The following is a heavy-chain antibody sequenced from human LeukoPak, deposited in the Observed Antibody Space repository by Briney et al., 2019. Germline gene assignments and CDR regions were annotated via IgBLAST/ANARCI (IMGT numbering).Heavy chain of an antibody. CDR1: GFTFSSYA. Sequence: PGGSLRLSCAASGFTFSSYAMSWVRQAPGKGLEWVPAISGSGGSTYYADSVKGRFTISRDNSKNTLYLQMNSLRAEDTAVYYCAKDMNIVVVPAAISHDAFDIWGQGTMVTVSS. J-gene: IGHJ3*02. V-gene: IGHV3-23*01. CDR3: AKDMNIVVVPAAISHDAFDI. D-gene: IGHD2-2*01. CDR2: ISGSGGST.